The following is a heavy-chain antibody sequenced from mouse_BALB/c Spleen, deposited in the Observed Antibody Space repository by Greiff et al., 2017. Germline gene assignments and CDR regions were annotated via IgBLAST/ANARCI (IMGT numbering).Heavy chain of an antibody. J-gene: IGHJ3*01. D-gene: IGHD1-1*01. CDR2: ISSGSSTI. Sequence: EVQLVESGGGLVQPGGSRKLSCAASGFTFSSFGMHWVRQAPEKGLEWVAYISSGSSTIYYADTVKGRFTISRDNPKNTLFLQMTSLRSEDTAMYYCASGSSRFAYWGQGTLVTVSA. V-gene: IGHV5-17*02. CDR1: GFTFSSFG. CDR3: ASGSSRFAY.